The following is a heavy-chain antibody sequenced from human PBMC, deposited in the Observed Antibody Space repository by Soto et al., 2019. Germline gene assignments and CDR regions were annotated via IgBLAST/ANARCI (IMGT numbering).Heavy chain of an antibody. J-gene: IGHJ4*02. CDR2: ISAHNGNT. V-gene: IGHV1-18*01. CDR3: ARVRYGDY. CDR1: GYTFTSYG. D-gene: IGHD1-1*01. Sequence: QVHLVQSGAEVKKPGASVKVSCKCSGYTFTSYGITWVRQAPGQGLEWMGWISAHNGNTDYAQKLQGRVTVTRDTSTSTAYMELRSLRSDDTAVYYCARVRYGDYWGQGALVTVS.